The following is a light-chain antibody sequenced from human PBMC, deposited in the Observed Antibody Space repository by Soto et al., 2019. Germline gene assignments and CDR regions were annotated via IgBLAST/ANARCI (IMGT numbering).Light chain of an antibody. CDR2: EVS. Sequence: QSALTQPRSVSGSPGQSVTISCTGPSSDVGGYNFVSWYQQHPGKAPKLMIYEVSNRPSGVSNRFSGSKSGNTASLTISGLQAEDEADYYCSSYTSSSTLHVAFGGGTKLTVL. CDR3: SSYTSSSTLHVA. V-gene: IGLV2-14*01. CDR1: SSDVGGYNF. J-gene: IGLJ2*01.